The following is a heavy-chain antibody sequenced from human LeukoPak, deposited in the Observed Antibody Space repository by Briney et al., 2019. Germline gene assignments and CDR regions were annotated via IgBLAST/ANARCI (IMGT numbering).Heavy chain of an antibody. V-gene: IGHV3-23*01. CDR1: GFTFSNYA. D-gene: IGHD6-13*01. CDR3: AKDQTSSYYGMDV. J-gene: IGHJ6*02. CDR2: ISGSGGST. Sequence: PGGSLRLSCAASGFTFSNYAMSWVRQAPGKGLEWVSAISGSGGSTYYADSVKGRFTISRDNSKNTLYLQMNSLRAEDTAVYYCAKDQTSSYYGMDVWGQGTTVTVSS.